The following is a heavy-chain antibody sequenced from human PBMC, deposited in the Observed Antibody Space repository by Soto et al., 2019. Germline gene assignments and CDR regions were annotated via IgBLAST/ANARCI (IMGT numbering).Heavy chain of an antibody. CDR2: ILSDVEQ. D-gene: IGHD3-10*01. CDR3: ARISGRFGASHFDF. J-gene: IGHJ4*02. Sequence: QVTLKESGPVLVQATQPVTLTCNVAGFSRTNVQKGVAWIRQPPGKALEWLAHILSDVEQSYKSSLKKRLTISQDTSKRQVVLVMTNVEPVDTATYYCARISGRFGASHFDFWGQGSSVIVSS. CDR1: GFSRTNVQKG. V-gene: IGHV2-26*01.